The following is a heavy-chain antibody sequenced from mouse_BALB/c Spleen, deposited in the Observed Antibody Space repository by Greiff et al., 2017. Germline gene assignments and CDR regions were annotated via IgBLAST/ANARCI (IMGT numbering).Heavy chain of an antibody. CDR3: AREDDGYEGYFDY. Sequence: QVQLKQSGPGLVAPSQSLSITCTVSGFSLTSYGVHWVRQPPGKGLEWLGVIWAGGSTNYNSALMSRLSISKDNSKSQVFLKMNSLQTDDTAMYYCAREDDGYEGYFDYWGQGTTLTVSS. CDR1: GFSLTSYG. V-gene: IGHV2-9*02. D-gene: IGHD1-2*01. CDR2: IWAGGST. J-gene: IGHJ2*01.